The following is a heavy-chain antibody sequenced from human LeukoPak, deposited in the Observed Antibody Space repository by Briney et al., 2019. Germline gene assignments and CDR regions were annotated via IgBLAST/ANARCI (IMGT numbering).Heavy chain of an antibody. CDR1: GFSFSDHA. CDR3: ARVFGGHTNGLDY. V-gene: IGHV3-64*01. J-gene: IGHJ4*02. D-gene: IGHD2-8*01. Sequence: GRSLRLSCAASGFSFSDHAMHWVRQAPGKGLEYVSAISSNGRSPYYANSVKGRFTISRDNSKNTLYLQMGSLRAEDMAVYYCARVFGGHTNGLDYWGLGTLVTVSS. CDR2: ISSNGRSP.